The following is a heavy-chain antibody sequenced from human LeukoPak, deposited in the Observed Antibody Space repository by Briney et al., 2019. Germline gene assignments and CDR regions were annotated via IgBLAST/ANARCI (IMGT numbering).Heavy chain of an antibody. CDR2: IYYSGST. V-gene: IGHV4-59*04. D-gene: IGHD6-25*01. CDR1: GGSISSYY. CDR3: AKSGGSGLIDY. Sequence: SETLSLTCTVSGGSISSYYWSWIRQPPGKGLEWIGNIYYSGSTYYNASLQSRVTISIDTSKNQFSLRLNSVTAADTAMYYCAKSGGSGLIDYWGQGTLVTVSS. J-gene: IGHJ4*02.